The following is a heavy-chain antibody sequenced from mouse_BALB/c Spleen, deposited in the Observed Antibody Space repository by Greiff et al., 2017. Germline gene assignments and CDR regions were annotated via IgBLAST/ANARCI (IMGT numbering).Heavy chain of an antibody. CDR1: GYTFTSYW. J-gene: IGHJ1*01. CDR3: ARPNFDV. Sequence: QVQLKQSGAELAKPGASVKMSCKASGYTFTSYWMHWVKQRPGQGLEWIGYINPSTGYTEYNQKFKDKATLTADKSSSTAYMQLSSLTSEDSAVYYCARPNFDVWGAGTTVTVSS. V-gene: IGHV1-7*01. CDR2: INPSTGYT.